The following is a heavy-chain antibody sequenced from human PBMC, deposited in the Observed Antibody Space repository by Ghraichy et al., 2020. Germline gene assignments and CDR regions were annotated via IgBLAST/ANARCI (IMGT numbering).Heavy chain of an antibody. CDR1: GFPFNTAW. CDR2: IKSRKDGGKI. CDR3: ARAVRMNYHLLYTVDV. J-gene: IGHJ6*02. V-gene: IGHV3-15*01. Sequence: GALRLSCTASGFPFNTAWMTWVRQGPGKGLEWVGRIKSRKDGGKIDYAAPVKGRFTISRDDSKNTLSLQMNSLKMEDTARYYCARAVRMNYHLLYTVDVWGQGATVTVSS. D-gene: IGHD1-7*01.